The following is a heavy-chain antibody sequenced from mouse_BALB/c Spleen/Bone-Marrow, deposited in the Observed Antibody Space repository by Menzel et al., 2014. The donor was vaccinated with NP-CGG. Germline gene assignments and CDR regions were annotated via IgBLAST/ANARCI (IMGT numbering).Heavy chain of an antibody. V-gene: IGHV5-9-2*01. CDR3: AINYYGYDGYFDY. D-gene: IGHD2-2*01. CDR2: ISGGGNYT. CDR1: GFTFSSNG. Sequence: EVQVVESGGGLVKPGGSLKLSCAASGFTFSSNGMSWVRQTPEKRLEWVATISGGGNYTYYPDSVKGRFTISRDNAKNNLYLQMSSLRSEDTALYYCAINYYGYDGYFDYCGQGTTRTVSS. J-gene: IGHJ2*01.